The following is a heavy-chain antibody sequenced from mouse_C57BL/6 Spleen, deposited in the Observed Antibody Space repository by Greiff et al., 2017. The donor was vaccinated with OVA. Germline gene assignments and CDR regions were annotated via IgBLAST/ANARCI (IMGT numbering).Heavy chain of an antibody. D-gene: IGHD3-2*02. CDR1: GYTFTSYW. CDR2: IDPSDSYT. Sequence: QVQLQQPGAELVMPGASVKLSCKASGYTFTSYWMHWVKQRPGQGLEWIGEIDPSDSYTNYNQKFKGKSTLTVDKSSSTAYMQLSSLTSEDSAVYYCSRWDSGWFAYWGQGTLVTVSA. V-gene: IGHV1-69*01. J-gene: IGHJ3*01. CDR3: SRWDSGWFAY.